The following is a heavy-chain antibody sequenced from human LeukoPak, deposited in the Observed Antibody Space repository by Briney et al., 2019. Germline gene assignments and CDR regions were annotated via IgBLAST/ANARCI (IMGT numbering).Heavy chain of an antibody. V-gene: IGHV3-49*03. J-gene: IGHJ4*02. Sequence: GGSLRLSCTASGFTFGDYAMSWFRQAPGKGLEWVGFIRSKAYGGTTEYAASVKGRFTISRGDSKSIAYLQMNSLKTEDTAVYYCTRVGITIFGVVIPPDYWGQGTLVTVSS. CDR2: IRSKAYGGTT. CDR1: GFTFGDYA. D-gene: IGHD3-3*01. CDR3: TRVGITIFGVVIPPDY.